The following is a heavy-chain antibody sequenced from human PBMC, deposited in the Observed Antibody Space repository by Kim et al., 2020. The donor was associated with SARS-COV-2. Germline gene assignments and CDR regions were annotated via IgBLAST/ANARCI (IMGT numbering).Heavy chain of an antibody. CDR2: IYSSGST. Sequence: SETLSLTCTVSGGSISSGGYYWTWIRHHPGKGLEWIGHIYSSGSTYINPSLQSRFYISVDTTKDQFSLRVNSVTAADTAVYHCARQFDRQGSFDIWGQG. V-gene: IGHV4-31*03. D-gene: IGHD3-10*01. CDR1: GGSISSGGYY. J-gene: IGHJ4*02. CDR3: ARQFDRQGSFDI.